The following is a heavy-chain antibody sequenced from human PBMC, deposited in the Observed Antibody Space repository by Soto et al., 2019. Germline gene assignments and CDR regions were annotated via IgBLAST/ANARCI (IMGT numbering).Heavy chain of an antibody. CDR2: ISGSGGST. V-gene: IGHV3-23*01. D-gene: IGHD2-15*01. Sequence: GGSLRLSCAASGFGFTFSTSAMSWVRQAPGKGLEWVSAISGSGGSTYYADSVKGRFTISRDNSKNTLYLQMNSLRAEDTAVYYCAKSGLSGGSYGMDVWGQGTTVTVSS. CDR1: GFGFTFSTSA. CDR3: AKSGLSGGSYGMDV. J-gene: IGHJ6*02.